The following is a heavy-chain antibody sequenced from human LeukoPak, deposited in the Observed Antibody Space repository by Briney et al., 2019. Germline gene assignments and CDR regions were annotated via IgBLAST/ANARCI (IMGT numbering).Heavy chain of an antibody. Sequence: GGSLRLSCAASGFTFSSYGMHWVRQAPGKGLEWVAFIRYDGSNKYYADSVKGRFTISRDNSKNTLYLQMNSLRAEDTAVYYCAKEGGYGDYDPGSRLYYFDYWGQGTLVTVSS. CDR3: AKEGGYGDYDPGSRLYYFDY. CDR1: GFTFSSYG. CDR2: IRYDGSNK. V-gene: IGHV3-30*02. D-gene: IGHD4-17*01. J-gene: IGHJ4*02.